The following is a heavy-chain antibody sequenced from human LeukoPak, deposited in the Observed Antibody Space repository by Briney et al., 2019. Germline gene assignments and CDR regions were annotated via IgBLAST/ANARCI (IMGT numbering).Heavy chain of an antibody. CDR2: IYYSGST. V-gene: IGHV4-59*12. J-gene: IGHJ6*02. CDR3: ARVKVAHYYYYGMDV. Sequence: SETLSLTCTVSGGSISSYYWSWIRQPPGKGLEWIGHIYYSGSTNYNPSLKSRVTISVDTSKNQFSLKLSSVTAADTAVYYCARVKVAHYYYYGMDVWGQGTTVTVSS. CDR1: GGSISSYY. D-gene: IGHD2-15*01.